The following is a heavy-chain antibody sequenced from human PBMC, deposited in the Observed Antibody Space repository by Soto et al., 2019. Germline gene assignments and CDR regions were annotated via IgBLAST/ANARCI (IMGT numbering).Heavy chain of an antibody. D-gene: IGHD1-26*01. CDR3: ASERSAQYFDY. CDR1: GGTFSGHG. J-gene: IGHJ4*02. Sequence: SVKVSCKASGGTFSGHGTAWVRQVPGQGLEWMGGIMPTFGSATYAPKFQGRVTISTDKSTSTAYMELSSLRSEDTAVYFCASERSAQYFDYWGQGTLVTVSS. CDR2: IMPTFGSA. V-gene: IGHV1-69*05.